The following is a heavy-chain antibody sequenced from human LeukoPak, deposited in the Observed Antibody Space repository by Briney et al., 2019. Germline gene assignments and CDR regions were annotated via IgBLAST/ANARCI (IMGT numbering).Heavy chain of an antibody. CDR3: ARDQYYYDSSGYLIFDY. Sequence: NPSETLSLTCTVSGGSISSYYWSWIRQPAGKGLEWIGRIYTSGSTNYNPSLKSRVTMSVDTSKNQFSLKLSSVTAADTAVYYCARDQYYYDSSGYLIFDYWGQGTLVTVSS. V-gene: IGHV4-4*07. CDR1: GGSISSYY. D-gene: IGHD3-22*01. CDR2: IYTSGST. J-gene: IGHJ4*02.